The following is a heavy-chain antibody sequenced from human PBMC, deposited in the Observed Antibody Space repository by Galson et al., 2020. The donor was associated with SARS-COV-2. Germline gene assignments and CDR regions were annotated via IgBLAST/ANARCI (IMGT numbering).Heavy chain of an antibody. D-gene: IGHD5-18*01. V-gene: IGHV3-21*01. CDR1: GFPFSTYS. J-gene: IGHJ6*02. Sequence: NSGGSLRLSCAASGFPFSTYSMNWVRLAPGKGLEWVSSISTSSTYTYYADSVKGRFSISRDNPRNSLYLQMNSLRAEDTAVYYCARDEGIREYNYGRIYYGLDVWGQGTTVTVSS. CDR3: ARDEGIREYNYGRIYYGLDV. CDR2: ISTSSTYT.